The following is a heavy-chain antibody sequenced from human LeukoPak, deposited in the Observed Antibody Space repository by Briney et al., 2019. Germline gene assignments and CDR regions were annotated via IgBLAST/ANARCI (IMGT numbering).Heavy chain of an antibody. CDR1: GFTFSSYW. V-gene: IGHV3-7*01. CDR3: ARDYDILTGYRSDAFDI. Sequence: QPGVSLRLSCAASGFTFSSYWMSWVRQAPGKGLEWVANIKQDGSEKYYVDSVRGRFTISRDNAKNSLYLQMNSLRAEDTAVYYCARDYDILTGYRSDAFDIWGQGTMVTVSS. J-gene: IGHJ3*02. D-gene: IGHD3-9*01. CDR2: IKQDGSEK.